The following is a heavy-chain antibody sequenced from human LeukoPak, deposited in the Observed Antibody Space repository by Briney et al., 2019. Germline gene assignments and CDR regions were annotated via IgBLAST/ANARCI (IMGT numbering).Heavy chain of an antibody. V-gene: IGHV3-30*02. D-gene: IGHD6-6*01. Sequence: GRSLRLSCAASGFTFSSYGMHWVRQAPGKGLEWVAFIRYDGSNKYYADSVKGRFTISRDNSKNTLYLQMNSLRAEDTAVYYCAKDLYSSSSLCCCDYWGQGTLVTVSS. CDR2: IRYDGSNK. CDR3: AKDLYSSSSLCCCDY. J-gene: IGHJ4*02. CDR1: GFTFSSYG.